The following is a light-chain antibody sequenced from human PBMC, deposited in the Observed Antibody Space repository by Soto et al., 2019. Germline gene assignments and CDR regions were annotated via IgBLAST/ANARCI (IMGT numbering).Light chain of an antibody. CDR1: SSDVGGYNY. CDR2: DVN. Sequence: QSALTQPASVSGSPGQSITISCTGPSSDVGGYNYVSWHQQHPGKAPKLMIYDVNNRPSGVSNRFSGSKSGNTASLTISGRQAEDEADYYCTSYASSSTDVFGTGTKVTVL. V-gene: IGLV2-14*01. CDR3: TSYASSSTDV. J-gene: IGLJ1*01.